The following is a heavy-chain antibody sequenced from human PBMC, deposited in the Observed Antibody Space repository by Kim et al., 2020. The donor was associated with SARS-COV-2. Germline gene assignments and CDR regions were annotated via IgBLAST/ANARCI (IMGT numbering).Heavy chain of an antibody. CDR3: ARDKSDSSSWYGRPTNWFDP. Sequence: GGSLRLSCAASGFTFSSYGMHWVRQAPVKGLEWVAVIWYDGSNKYYADSVKGRFTISRDNSKNTLYLQMNSLRAEDTAVYYCARDKSDSSSWYGRPTNWFDPWGQGTLVTVSS. CDR1: GFTFSSYG. CDR2: IWYDGSNK. D-gene: IGHD6-13*01. J-gene: IGHJ5*02. V-gene: IGHV3-33*01.